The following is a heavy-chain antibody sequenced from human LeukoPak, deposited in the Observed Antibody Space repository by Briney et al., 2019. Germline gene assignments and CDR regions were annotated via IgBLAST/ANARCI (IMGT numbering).Heavy chain of an antibody. V-gene: IGHV1-69*13. CDR2: IIPIFGTA. CDR1: GYTFTGYY. CDR3: ARGTTVVIPDY. J-gene: IGHJ4*02. Sequence: SVKVSCKASGYTFTGYYMHWVRQAPGQGLEWMGGIIPIFGTANYAQKFQGRVTITADESTSTAYMELSSLRSEDTAVYYCARGTTVVIPDYWGQGTLVTVSS. D-gene: IGHD4-23*01.